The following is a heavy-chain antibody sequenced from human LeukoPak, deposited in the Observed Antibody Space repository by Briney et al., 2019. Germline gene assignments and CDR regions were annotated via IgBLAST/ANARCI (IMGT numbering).Heavy chain of an antibody. D-gene: IGHD6-19*01. CDR3: ARDKNGGEQWLVPEDY. J-gene: IGHJ4*02. CDR2: ISAYNGNT. Sequence: ASVKVSCKASGYTFITYGIGWVRQAPGQGLEWMGWISAYNGNTNYAQKLQGRVTMTTDTSTSTAYMELRSLRSDDTAVYYCARDKNGGEQWLVPEDYWGQGTLVTVSS. V-gene: IGHV1-18*01. CDR1: GYTFITYG.